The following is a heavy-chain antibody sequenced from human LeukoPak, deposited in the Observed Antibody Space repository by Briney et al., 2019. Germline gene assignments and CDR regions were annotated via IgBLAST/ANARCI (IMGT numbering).Heavy chain of an antibody. CDR1: DESFRGYY. CDR3: ARGNRPYGEHEAFDI. CDR2: IDHSGST. V-gene: IGHV4-34*01. D-gene: IGHD3-10*01. Sequence: ETLSLTCAVYDESFRGYYCSWIRQPPRKGLEWIGEIDHSGSTNYNPSLQSRVTISVDTSKNQFSLKVSSVSAADTAVYYCARGNRPYGEHEAFDIWGHGTTVTVSP. J-gene: IGHJ3*02.